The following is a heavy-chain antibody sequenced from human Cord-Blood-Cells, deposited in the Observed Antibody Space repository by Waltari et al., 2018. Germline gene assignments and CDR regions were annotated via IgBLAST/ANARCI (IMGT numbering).Heavy chain of an antibody. CDR3: ARQRWELYYYYYGMDV. Sequence: QVQLQESGPGLVKPSQTLSLTGTVSGGSISSGGSYWSWIRQHPGKGLEWIGYIYYSGSTYYNPSLKSRVTISVDTSKNQFSLKLSSVTAADTAVYYCARQRWELYYYYYGMDVWGQGTTVTVSS. D-gene: IGHD1-26*01. V-gene: IGHV4-31*03. CDR2: IYYSGST. J-gene: IGHJ6*02. CDR1: GGSISSGGSY.